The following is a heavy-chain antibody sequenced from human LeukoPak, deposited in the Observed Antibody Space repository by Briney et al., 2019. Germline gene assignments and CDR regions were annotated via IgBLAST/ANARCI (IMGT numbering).Heavy chain of an antibody. CDR3: AKDLGNGIAVAGLDY. CDR2: ISYDGSNK. V-gene: IGHV3-30*18. Sequence: GGSLRLSCAASGFTISSYGMHWVRQAPGKGLEWVAVISYDGSNKYYADSVKGRFTISRDNSKNTLYLQMNSLRAEDTAVYYCAKDLGNGIAVAGLDYWGQGTLVTVSS. J-gene: IGHJ4*02. D-gene: IGHD6-19*01. CDR1: GFTISSYG.